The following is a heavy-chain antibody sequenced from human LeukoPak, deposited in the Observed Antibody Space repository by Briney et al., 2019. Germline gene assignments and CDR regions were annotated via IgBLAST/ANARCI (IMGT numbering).Heavy chain of an antibody. CDR2: IYSGGSR. Sequence: GGSLRLSCAASGFTFVSYSFNWVRQAPGKGLEWVSLIYSGGSRYYADSVKGRFTISRDNSKNTLYLQMNSLRADDTAVYYCASYSSLDYWGQGALVTVSS. CDR1: GFTFVSYS. J-gene: IGHJ4*02. D-gene: IGHD3-22*01. V-gene: IGHV3-53*01. CDR3: ASYSSLDY.